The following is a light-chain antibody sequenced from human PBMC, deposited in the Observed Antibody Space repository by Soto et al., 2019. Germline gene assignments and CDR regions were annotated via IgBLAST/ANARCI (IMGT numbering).Light chain of an antibody. CDR3: SSYTSSSTSVV. J-gene: IGLJ2*01. Sequence: QSALTQPASVSGSPGQSITISCTGTSSDVGGYNYVSWYQQHPVKAPKLMIYDVSNRPSGVSNRFSGSKSGNTASLTISGLQAEDEADYYCSSYTSSSTSVVFGGGTKLNVL. CDR2: DVS. CDR1: SSDVGGYNY. V-gene: IGLV2-14*01.